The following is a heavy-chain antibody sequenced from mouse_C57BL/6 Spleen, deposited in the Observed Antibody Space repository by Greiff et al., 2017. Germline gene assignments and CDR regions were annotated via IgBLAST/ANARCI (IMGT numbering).Heavy chain of an antibody. V-gene: IGHV5-17*01. Sequence: EVMLVESGGGLVKPGGSLKLSCAASGFTFSDYGMHWVRQAPEKGLEWVAYISSGSSTIYYADTVKGRFTISRDNAKNTLVLQMTSLRSEDTAMYYCASGTGPYYAMDYWGQGTSVTVSS. CDR1: GFTFSDYG. J-gene: IGHJ4*01. CDR2: ISSGSSTI. CDR3: ASGTGPYYAMDY. D-gene: IGHD4-1*01.